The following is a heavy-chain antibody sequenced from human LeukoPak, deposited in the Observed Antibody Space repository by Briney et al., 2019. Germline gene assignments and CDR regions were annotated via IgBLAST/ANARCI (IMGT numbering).Heavy chain of an antibody. Sequence: GGSLRLSCAASGFTFSSYAMSWVRQAPGKGLEWVSAISGSGGSTYYADSVKGRFTISRDNAKNSLYLQMNSLRAEDTAVYYCARSFSGSYFDYWGQGTLVTVSS. CDR2: ISGSGGST. CDR3: ARSFSGSYFDY. D-gene: IGHD1-26*01. V-gene: IGHV3-23*01. J-gene: IGHJ4*02. CDR1: GFTFSSYA.